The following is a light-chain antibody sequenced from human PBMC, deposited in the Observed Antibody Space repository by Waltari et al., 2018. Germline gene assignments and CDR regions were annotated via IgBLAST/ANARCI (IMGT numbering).Light chain of an antibody. J-gene: IGKJ2*01. Sequence: AIRMTQSPSSFSASTGDRVTITCRASQGISSYLAWYQQKPGRVPKLLMSAASTLHSGVPSRFTGSGSGTDFTLTISSLQPEDFATYYCQQSDSTPYTFGQGTKLEIK. CDR2: AAS. V-gene: IGKV1-8*01. CDR3: QQSDSTPYT. CDR1: QGISSY.